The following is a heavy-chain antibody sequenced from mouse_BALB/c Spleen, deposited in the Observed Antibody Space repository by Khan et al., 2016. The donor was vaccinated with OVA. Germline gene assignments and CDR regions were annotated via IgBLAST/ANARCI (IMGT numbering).Heavy chain of an antibody. CDR3: ARSTYRDAFAY. D-gene: IGHD2-14*01. V-gene: IGHV3-8*02. J-gene: IGHJ3*01. CDR2: MIYTGYT. CDR1: GDSITSGY. Sequence: MQLEESGPSLVKPSQTLSLTCSVTGDSITSGYWSWIRKFPGNKLEYIGYMIYTGYTDYNPSLKSRLAITRHTSKNQYYLQLNSVTTEDTATYYCARSTYRDAFAYWGQGTLVTVSA.